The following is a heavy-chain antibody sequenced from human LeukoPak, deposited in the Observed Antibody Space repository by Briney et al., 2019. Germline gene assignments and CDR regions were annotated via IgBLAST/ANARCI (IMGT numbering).Heavy chain of an antibody. J-gene: IGHJ4*02. Sequence: SETLSLTCTVSGGSISSYYWSWIRQPPGKGLEWIGYIYYSGSTNYNPSLKSRVTISVDTSKNQFSLKLSSVTAADTAVYYCARAFPPNYYDGRGYYWPYYFDYWGQGTLVTVSS. D-gene: IGHD3-22*01. V-gene: IGHV4-59*08. CDR1: GGSISSYY. CDR2: IYYSGST. CDR3: ARAFPPNYYDGRGYYWPYYFDY.